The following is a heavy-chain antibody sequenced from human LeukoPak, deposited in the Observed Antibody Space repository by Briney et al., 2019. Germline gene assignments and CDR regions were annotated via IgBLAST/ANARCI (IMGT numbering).Heavy chain of an antibody. Sequence: PGGSLRLSCTVSGFTVSSNSMSWVRQAPGKGLEWVSFIYSGGNTHYSDSVKGRFTISRDNSKNTLYLQMNSLRAEDTAVYYCAKSGYNRFDYWGQGTLVTVSS. CDR2: IYSGGNT. CDR3: AKSGYNRFDY. D-gene: IGHD5-24*01. J-gene: IGHJ4*02. CDR1: GFTVSSNS. V-gene: IGHV3-53*01.